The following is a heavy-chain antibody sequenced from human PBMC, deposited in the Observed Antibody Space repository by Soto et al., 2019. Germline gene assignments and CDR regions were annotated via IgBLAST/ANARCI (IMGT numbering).Heavy chain of an antibody. J-gene: IGHJ6*02. Sequence: GGSLRLSCAASGFTFSSYAMSWVRQAPGKGLEWVSAISGSGGSTYYADSVKGRFTISRDNSKNTLYLQMNSLRAEDTAVYYCAKEYRERSIAALDYCYYGMDVWGQGTTVTVSS. CDR3: AKEYRERSIAALDYCYYGMDV. D-gene: IGHD6-6*01. CDR2: ISGSGGST. V-gene: IGHV3-23*01. CDR1: GFTFSSYA.